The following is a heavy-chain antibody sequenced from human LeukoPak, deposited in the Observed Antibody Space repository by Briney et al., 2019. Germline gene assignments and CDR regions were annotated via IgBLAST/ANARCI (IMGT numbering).Heavy chain of an antibody. CDR2: IYTSGST. V-gene: IGHV4-61*02. Sequence: SETLSLTCTVSGGSISSGSYYWSWIRQPAGKGLEWIGRIYTSGSTNYNPSLKSRVTISVDTSKNQFSLKLSSVTAADTAVYYCARAGLTVTKDWGQGTLATVSS. D-gene: IGHD4-11*01. J-gene: IGHJ4*02. CDR3: ARAGLTVTKD. CDR1: GGSISSGSYY.